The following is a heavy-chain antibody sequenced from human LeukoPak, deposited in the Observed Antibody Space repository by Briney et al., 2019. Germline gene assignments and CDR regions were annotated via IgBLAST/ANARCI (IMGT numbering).Heavy chain of an antibody. CDR3: ARGIVVVPAAAEGSSWFDP. CDR2: IMPIFGTA. CDR1: GGTFSSYA. J-gene: IGHJ5*02. Sequence: SVKVSCKASGGTFSSYAISWVRQSAGQGLEWMGGIMPIFGTANYAQKFQGRVTITADKSTSTAYMELSSLRSEDTAVYYCARGIVVVPAAAEGSSWFDPWGQGTLVTVSS. D-gene: IGHD2-2*01. V-gene: IGHV1-69*06.